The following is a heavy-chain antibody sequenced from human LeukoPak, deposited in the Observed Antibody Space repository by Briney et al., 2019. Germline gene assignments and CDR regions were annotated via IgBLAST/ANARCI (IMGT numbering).Heavy chain of an antibody. CDR3: AHKGGISWPLVYFDY. CDR2: IYWDDDK. Sequence: TLSVTCSVSGASITNYYWSWIRQPPGKALEWLALIYWDDDKRYSPSLKSRLTITKDTSKNQVVLTMTNMDPVDTATYYCAHKGGISWPLVYFDYWGQGTLVTVSS. J-gene: IGHJ4*02. D-gene: IGHD6-13*01. CDR1: GASITNYYW. V-gene: IGHV2-5*08.